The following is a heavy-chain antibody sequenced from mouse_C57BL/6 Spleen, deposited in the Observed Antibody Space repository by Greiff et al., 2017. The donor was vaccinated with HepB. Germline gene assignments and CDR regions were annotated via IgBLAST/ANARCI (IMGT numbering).Heavy chain of an antibody. V-gene: IGHV3-6*01. CDR2: ISYDGSN. D-gene: IGHD3-2*02. CDR1: GYSITSGYY. J-gene: IGHJ3*01. Sequence: EVQLQQSGPGLVKPSQSLSLTCSVTGYSITSGYYWNWIRQFPGNKLEWMGYISYDGSNNYNPSLKNRISITRDTSKNQFFLKLNSVTTEDTATYYCARDQTAQASTWFAYWGQGTLVTVSA. CDR3: ARDQTAQASTWFAY.